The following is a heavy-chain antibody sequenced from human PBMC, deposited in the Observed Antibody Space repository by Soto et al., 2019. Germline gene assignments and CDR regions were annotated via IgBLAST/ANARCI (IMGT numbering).Heavy chain of an antibody. CDR3: ARVGWNYDFDY. CDR2: ISYDGSNK. CDR1: GFSFSNYA. V-gene: IGHV3-30-3*01. D-gene: IGHD1-7*01. J-gene: IGHJ4*02. Sequence: GGSLRLSCAASGFSFSNYAMHWVRQAPGKGLEWVAVISYDGSNKYYADSVKGRFTISRDNSKNTLYLQMNSLRAEDTAVYYCARVGWNYDFDYWGQGTLVTVSS.